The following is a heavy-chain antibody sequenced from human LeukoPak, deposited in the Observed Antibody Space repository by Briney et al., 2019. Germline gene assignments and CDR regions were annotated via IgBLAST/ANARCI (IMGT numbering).Heavy chain of an antibody. D-gene: IGHD4-17*01. CDR3: ARDTGFTVTTHGMDV. J-gene: IGHJ6*02. V-gene: IGHV3-48*01. Sequence: HPGGSLRLSCVASGFPFSSYWMTWVRQAPGKGLEWVSYISSSSSTIYYADSVKGRFTISRDNSKNTLYLQMNSLRAEDTAVYYCARDTGFTVTTHGMDVWGQGTTVTVSS. CDR1: GFPFSSYW. CDR2: ISSSSSTI.